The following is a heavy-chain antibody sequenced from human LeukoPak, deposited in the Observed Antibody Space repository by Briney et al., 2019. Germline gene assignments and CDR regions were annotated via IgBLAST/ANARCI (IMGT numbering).Heavy chain of an antibody. CDR2: IRSKAYGGTT. CDR3: TRDLRYYGSGS. D-gene: IGHD3-10*01. J-gene: IGHJ4*02. V-gene: IGHV3-49*04. CDR1: GFTFSSYA. Sequence: GGSLRLSCAASGFTFSSYAMSWVRQAPGKGLEWVGFIRSKAYGGTTEYAASVKGRFTISRDDSKSIAYLQMNSLKTEDTAVYYCTRDLRYYGSGSWGQGTLVTVSS.